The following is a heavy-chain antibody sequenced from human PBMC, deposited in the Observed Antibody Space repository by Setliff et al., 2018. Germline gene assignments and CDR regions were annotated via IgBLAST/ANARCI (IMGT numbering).Heavy chain of an antibody. J-gene: IGHJ4*02. Sequence: ASVKVSCKASGFTFRNYAISWVRQAPGQGLEWMGWISAYTGNTKFAQKFQGRVTMTTDTSTSTAYLELRSLTSDDTAVYYCSKLVRYCTTTACQGASGAEFWGQGTLVTVSS. V-gene: IGHV1-18*01. CDR3: SKLVRYCTTTACQGASGAEF. D-gene: IGHD2-8*01. CDR1: GFTFRNYA. CDR2: ISAYTGNT.